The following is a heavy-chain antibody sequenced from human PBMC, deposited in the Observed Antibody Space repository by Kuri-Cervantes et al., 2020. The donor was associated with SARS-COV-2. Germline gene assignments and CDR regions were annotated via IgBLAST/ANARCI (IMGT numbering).Heavy chain of an antibody. Sequence: GGSLRLSFAASGFTFSSYCMPWVRQAPGKGLVWVAVISYDGSTKYYAASVKGRFTISIDNSKNTLYLQMNSLRAEDTAVYYCAKGGGPGNYIPIDVWGQGTLVTVSS. D-gene: IGHD1-7*01. J-gene: IGHJ4*02. CDR3: AKGGGPGNYIPIDV. CDR2: ISYDGSTK. V-gene: IGHV3-30*18. CDR1: GFTFSSYC.